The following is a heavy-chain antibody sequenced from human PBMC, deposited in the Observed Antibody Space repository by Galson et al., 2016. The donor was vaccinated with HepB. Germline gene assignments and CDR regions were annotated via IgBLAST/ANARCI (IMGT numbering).Heavy chain of an antibody. V-gene: IGHV4-39*01. D-gene: IGHD3-10*01. CDR2: IYYSGST. J-gene: IGHJ6*02. CDR1: GGSISSSSYY. Sequence: SETLSLTCTVSGGSISSSSYYWGCIRQPPGKGLEWIGSIYYSGSTYYNPSPKSRVTISVDTSKNQFSLKLSSVTAAETAVYYCAGHLRGGYGMDVWGQGTTVTVSS. CDR3: AGHLRGGYGMDV.